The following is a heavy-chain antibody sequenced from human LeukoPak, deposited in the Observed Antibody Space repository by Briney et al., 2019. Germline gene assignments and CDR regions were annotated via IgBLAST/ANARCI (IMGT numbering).Heavy chain of an antibody. V-gene: IGHV4-59*08. CDR2: IHYSGSP. CDR1: GGSNY. D-gene: IGHD6-6*01. Sequence: SETLSLTCTVSGGSNYWSWLRQPPGKGLEWIAYIHYSGSPNYNPSLKSRVTISIDTSKNQFSLKLNSVTAADTAVYYCARAVRSSLHYYYYMDVWGKGTTVTVSS. J-gene: IGHJ6*03. CDR3: ARAVRSSLHYYYYMDV.